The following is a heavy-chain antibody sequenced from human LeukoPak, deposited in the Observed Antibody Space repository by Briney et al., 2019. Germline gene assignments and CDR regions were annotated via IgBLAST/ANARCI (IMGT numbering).Heavy chain of an antibody. J-gene: IGHJ4*02. CDR3: ARSYPFRTATTHYFDY. CDR2: ISSSGSTI. Sequence: GGSLRLSCASSGFTFSSYEMNWVRQAPGKGLEWVSYISSSGSTIYYADSVKGRFTISRDNAKNSLYLQMNSLRAEDTAVYYCARSYPFRTATTHYFDYWGQGTLVTVSS. D-gene: IGHD1-26*01. V-gene: IGHV3-48*03. CDR1: GFTFSSYE.